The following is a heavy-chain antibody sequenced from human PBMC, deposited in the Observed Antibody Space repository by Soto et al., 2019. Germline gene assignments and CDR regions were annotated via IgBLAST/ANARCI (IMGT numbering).Heavy chain of an antibody. D-gene: IGHD2-15*01. V-gene: IGHV4-30-2*01. CDR2: MFHGGVT. J-gene: IGHJ3*02. Sequence: PXATLSLTFDVSGVSITSGGYCWNWIRQPPGKGLEWIGHMFHGGVTRYNPSLKSRVTISGDRSKNQFSLTLNSMTAADTAVYYCVRAPLWRVQATQPGAFDIWGQGTVVTVSS. CDR1: GVSITSGGYC. CDR3: VRAPLWRVQATQPGAFDI.